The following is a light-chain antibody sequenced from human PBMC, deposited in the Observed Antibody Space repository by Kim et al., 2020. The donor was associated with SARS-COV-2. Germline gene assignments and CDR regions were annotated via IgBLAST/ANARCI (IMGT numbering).Light chain of an antibody. CDR3: QVWDTGSDHPI. CDR1: IIGIQS. J-gene: IGLJ2*01. Sequence: GKTDAITCGENIIGIQSVHGYQQKPGQDPVLVIYYDTDRPSGIPERFSGSNSGNTATLTISRVEAGDEADYYCQVWDTGSDHPIFGGGTQLTVL. CDR2: YDT. V-gene: IGLV3-21*04.